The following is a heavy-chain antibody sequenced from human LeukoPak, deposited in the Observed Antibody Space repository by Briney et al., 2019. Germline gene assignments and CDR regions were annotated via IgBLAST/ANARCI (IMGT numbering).Heavy chain of an antibody. Sequence: SETLSLTCTVSGGSIGSYYWSWIRQPPGEGLERIGIIYYSGSTYYNPSLKSRVTIFVDTSKSQFSLKLSSVTAADSAVYYCARHSAYDNSYYFDYWGQGTLVTVSS. J-gene: IGHJ4*02. CDR3: ARHSAYDNSYYFDY. CDR1: GGSIGSYY. V-gene: IGHV4-59*04. CDR2: IYYSGST. D-gene: IGHD5-12*01.